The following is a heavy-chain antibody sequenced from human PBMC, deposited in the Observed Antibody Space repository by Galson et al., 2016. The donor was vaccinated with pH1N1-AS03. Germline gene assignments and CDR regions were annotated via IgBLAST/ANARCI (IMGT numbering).Heavy chain of an antibody. Sequence: PALVKPTQTLTLTCTFSGFSLNDGGLGVGLIRQPPGKALEWLGMIYWHDDKRYNPSLQNRLTLTQGVSKSEVVLQMTNVDPEDTATYYCAHRFYGSGASFFDFWGQGIVVVVS. V-gene: IGHV2-5*01. J-gene: IGHJ4*02. CDR1: GFSLNDGGLG. D-gene: IGHD3-10*01. CDR3: AHRFYGSGASFFDF. CDR2: IYWHDDK.